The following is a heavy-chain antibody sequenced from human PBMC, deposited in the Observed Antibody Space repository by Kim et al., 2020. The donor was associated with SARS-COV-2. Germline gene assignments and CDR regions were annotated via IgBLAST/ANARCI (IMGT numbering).Heavy chain of an antibody. V-gene: IGHV1-18*01. CDR3: ARDLGAFYSGSDY. CDR1: GYSFTTYG. J-gene: IGHJ4*02. Sequence: ASVKVSCQTSGYSFTTYGISWVRQAPGQGLEWMGWLSPYTGDTNSAEKFQGRLTLTTDTPKRTAYMELRSLTSDDTAVYYCARDLGAFYSGSDYWGQGTLVSVSS. D-gene: IGHD1-26*01. CDR2: LSPYTGDT.